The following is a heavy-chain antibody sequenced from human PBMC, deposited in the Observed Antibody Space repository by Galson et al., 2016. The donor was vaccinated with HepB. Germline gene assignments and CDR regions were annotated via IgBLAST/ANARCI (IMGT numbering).Heavy chain of an antibody. D-gene: IGHD6-19*01. V-gene: IGHV3-23*01. J-gene: IGHJ5*02. CDR2: ISGSGST. CDR1: GGSLSGYY. CDR3: ARYSSAWSLDT. Sequence: ETLSLTCAVYGGSLSGYYWSWIRQAPGKGLEWLSSISGSGSTNYADSVKGRFIISRDNSKGTLYLEMNSLRAEDTAIYYCARYSSAWSLDTWGQGTLVTVSS.